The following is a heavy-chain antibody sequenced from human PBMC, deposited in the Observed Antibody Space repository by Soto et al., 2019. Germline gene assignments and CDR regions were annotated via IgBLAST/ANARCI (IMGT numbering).Heavy chain of an antibody. CDR2: IYYNGNT. J-gene: IGHJ6*02. CDR3: ARVPVLLWFGESYPYGMDI. CDR1: GGSISSSSYY. V-gene: IGHV4-39*01. D-gene: IGHD3-10*01. Sequence: SETLSLTCTVSGGSISSSSYYWGWIRQPPGKGLEWIGSIYYNGNTYYNPSLKSRVTISVDTSKDQFSLRLSSVSAADTAMYYCARVPVLLWFGESYPYGMDIWGQGTTVTVSS.